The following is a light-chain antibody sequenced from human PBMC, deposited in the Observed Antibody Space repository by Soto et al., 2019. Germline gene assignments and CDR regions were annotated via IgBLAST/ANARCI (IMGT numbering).Light chain of an antibody. CDR3: SAWDASLSGPV. J-gene: IGLJ3*02. CDR1: GSNIGENH. V-gene: IGLV1-47*02. Sequence: QSVLTQSPSASGTPGQRVTISCSGSGSNIGENHVYWLQQFPGTAPNLLIYINNQRHSGVPDRFSGSKYCTSASLAISGLRSADDAAYYCSAWDASLSGPVFGGGTKLTVL. CDR2: INN.